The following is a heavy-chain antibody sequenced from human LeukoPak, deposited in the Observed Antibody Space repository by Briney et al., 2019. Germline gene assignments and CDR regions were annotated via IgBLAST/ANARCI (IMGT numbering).Heavy chain of an antibody. D-gene: IGHD4/OR15-4a*01. V-gene: IGHV3-23*01. Sequence: GGSLRLSCAASGFTFNNHALTWVRQTPGKGLECVSAISGDGISPYYADSVRGRFTISRDNSKNTLYLQINSLRVEDTAVYFCARDPGAFPYFFDYWGQGTLVTVSS. CDR1: GFTFNNHA. J-gene: IGHJ4*02. CDR2: ISGDGISP. CDR3: ARDPGAFPYFFDY.